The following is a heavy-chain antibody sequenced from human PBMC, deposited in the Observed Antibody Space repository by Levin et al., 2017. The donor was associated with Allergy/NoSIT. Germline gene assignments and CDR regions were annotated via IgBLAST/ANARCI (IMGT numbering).Heavy chain of an antibody. Sequence: SETLSLTCAVYGGSFSGYYWSWIRQPPGKGLEWIGEINHSGSTNYNPSLKSRVTISVDTSKNQFSLKLSSVTAADTAVYYCAREGLRITMVRGDGSPYDYWGQGTLVTVSS. CDR2: INHSGST. J-gene: IGHJ4*02. D-gene: IGHD3-10*01. CDR3: AREGLRITMVRGDGSPYDY. V-gene: IGHV4-34*01. CDR1: GGSFSGYY.